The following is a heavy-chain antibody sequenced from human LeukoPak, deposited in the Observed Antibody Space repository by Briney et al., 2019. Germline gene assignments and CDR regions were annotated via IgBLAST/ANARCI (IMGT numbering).Heavy chain of an antibody. CDR2: INDVGSST. Sequence: PGGSLRLSCAAPGFTFSSYAMSWVRQAPGKGLEWVSAINDVGSSTYYADSVKGRFTISRDNSKNTLYLQMNSLRAEDTAIYYCAKGSAAARPYYFDSWGQGTLITVSS. J-gene: IGHJ4*02. D-gene: IGHD6-13*01. CDR1: GFTFSSYA. V-gene: IGHV3-23*01. CDR3: AKGSAAARPYYFDS.